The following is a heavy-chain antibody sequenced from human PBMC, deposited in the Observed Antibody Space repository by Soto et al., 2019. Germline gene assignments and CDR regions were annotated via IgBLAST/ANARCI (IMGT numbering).Heavy chain of an antibody. CDR3: ARYYYGMDV. CDR2: INPSGGST. Sequence: ASVKVSCKASGSTFTSYYVHWVRQAPGQGLEWMGMINPSGGSTTYAQKFQGRVTMTRDTSTSTVYMELSSLRYEDTAVYYCARYYYGMDVWGQGTTVTVSS. V-gene: IGHV1-46*01. J-gene: IGHJ6*02. CDR1: GSTFTSYY.